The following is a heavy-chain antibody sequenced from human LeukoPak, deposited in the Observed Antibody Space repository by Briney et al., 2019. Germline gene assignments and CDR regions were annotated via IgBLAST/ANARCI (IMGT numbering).Heavy chain of an antibody. V-gene: IGHV3-53*01. D-gene: IGHD4-17*01. CDR2: IHTSAAT. CDR1: GLTGSHNY. J-gene: IGHJ5*02. Sequence: GGSLRLSCAASGLTGSHNYVSWGRQAPGRGLEWVSAIHTSAATCYTDSVKGRFTISRDTSKNTLYLQINSLRVEDTAVYYCIVFGDSNHWGQGTLVTVSS. CDR3: IVFGDSNH.